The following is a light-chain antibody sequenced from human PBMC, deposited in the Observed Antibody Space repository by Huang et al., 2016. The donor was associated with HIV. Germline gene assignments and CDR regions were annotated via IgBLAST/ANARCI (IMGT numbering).Light chain of an antibody. V-gene: IGKV3-15*01. CDR1: QSVNSD. J-gene: IGKJ1*01. Sequence: EIVMTQSPATLSVSPGERATLSCRASQSVNSDLAWYQQKFGQGPRLLLSAASTMAAGIPARFSGSGSGTEFTLTISDLQSEDFAVYYCQQYQSWPPTFGRGTKVEVK. CDR3: QQYQSWPPT. CDR2: AAS.